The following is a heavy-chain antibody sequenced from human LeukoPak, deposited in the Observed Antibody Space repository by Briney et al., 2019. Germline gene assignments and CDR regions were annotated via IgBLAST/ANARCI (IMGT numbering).Heavy chain of an antibody. J-gene: IGHJ4*02. CDR2: ISAYNGNT. V-gene: IGHV1-18*01. D-gene: IGHD3-3*01. CDR1: GYTFTSYG. CDR3: ARVYANPLAPPYYDFWVLGTPDFDY. Sequence: ASVKVSCKASGYTFTSYGISWVRQAPGQGLEWMGWISAYNGNTNYAQKLQGRVTMTTDTSTSTAYMELRSLRSDDTAVYYCARVYANPLAPPYYDFWVLGTPDFDYWGQGTLVTVSS.